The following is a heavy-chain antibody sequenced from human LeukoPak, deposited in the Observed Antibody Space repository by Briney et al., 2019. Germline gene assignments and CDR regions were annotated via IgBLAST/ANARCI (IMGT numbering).Heavy chain of an antibody. Sequence: GASVKVSCKASGYTFTSYDINWVRQATGQGLEWMGWMNPNSGNTGYAQKFQGRVTIARNTSISTAYMELSSLRSEDTAVYYCARLRGLRFGEYYYMDVWGKGTTVTVSS. J-gene: IGHJ6*03. D-gene: IGHD3-10*01. V-gene: IGHV1-8*03. CDR2: MNPNSGNT. CDR3: ARLRGLRFGEYYYMDV. CDR1: GYTFTSYD.